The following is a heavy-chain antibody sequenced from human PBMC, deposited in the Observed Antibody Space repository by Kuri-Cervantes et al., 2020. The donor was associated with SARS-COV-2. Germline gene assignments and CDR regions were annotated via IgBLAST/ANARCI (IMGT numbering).Heavy chain of an antibody. Sequence: GGSLRLSCAASEFTVISYAMHWVRQAPGKGLEYVSAISSNGGSTYYANSVKGRFTISRDNPKNTLYLQMGSLRAEDMAVYYCARVRCSSTSCYTGDYYYGMDVWGQGTTVTVSS. CDR1: EFTVISYA. CDR2: ISSNGGST. D-gene: IGHD2-2*02. J-gene: IGHJ6*02. CDR3: ARVRCSSTSCYTGDYYYGMDV. V-gene: IGHV3-64*01.